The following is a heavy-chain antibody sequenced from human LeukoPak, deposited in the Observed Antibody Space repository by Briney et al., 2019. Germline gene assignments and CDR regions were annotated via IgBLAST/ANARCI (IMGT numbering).Heavy chain of an antibody. D-gene: IGHD3-10*01. CDR3: ARAVGSGSFQTYYYMDV. CDR1: GGSISSYY. CDR2: IYTSGST. J-gene: IGHJ6*03. Sequence: SETLSLTCTVSGGSISSYYWSWIRQPAGKGLEWIGRIYTSGSTNYNPSLKSRVTMSVDTSKNQFSLKLSSVTAADTAVCYCARAVGSGSFQTYYYMDVWGKGTTVTISS. V-gene: IGHV4-4*07.